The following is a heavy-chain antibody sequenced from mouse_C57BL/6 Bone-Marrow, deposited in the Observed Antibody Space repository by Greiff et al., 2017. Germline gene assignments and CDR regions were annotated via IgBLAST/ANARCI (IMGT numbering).Heavy chain of an antibody. CDR2: IDPSDSYT. J-gene: IGHJ3*01. CDR3: GLDSSGPWFAY. V-gene: IGHV1-59*01. D-gene: IGHD3-2*02. CDR1: GYTFTSYW. Sequence: VQLQQPGAELVRPGTSVKLSCKASGYTFTSYWMHWVKQRPGQGLEWIGVIDPSDSYTNYNQKFKGKATLTVDTSSSTAYMQLSSLTYEDSAVYYCGLDSSGPWFAYWGQGTLVTVSA.